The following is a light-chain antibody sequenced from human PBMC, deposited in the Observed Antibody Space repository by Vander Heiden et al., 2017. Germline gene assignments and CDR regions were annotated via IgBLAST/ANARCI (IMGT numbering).Light chain of an antibody. Sequence: DIVMTQSLLSLPVTPGERASITCRPSQSLLHSNGYNYLDWYLQKPGQSPQLLIYLGSNRASGVPDRFSGSGSGTDFTLKISRVEAEDVGVYYCMQALQTPLTFGGGTKVEIK. J-gene: IGKJ4*01. CDR1: QSLLHSNGYNY. CDR2: LGS. CDR3: MQALQTPLT. V-gene: IGKV2-28*01.